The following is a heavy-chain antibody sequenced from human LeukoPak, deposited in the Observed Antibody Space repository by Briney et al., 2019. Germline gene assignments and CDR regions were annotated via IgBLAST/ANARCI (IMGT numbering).Heavy chain of an antibody. CDR3: ARQDSSGYDN. CDR2: INHSGST. J-gene: IGHJ4*02. Sequence: SETLSLTCTVSGGSISSYYWSWIRQPPGKGLEWIGEINHSGSTNYNPSLKSRVTISVDTSKNQFSLKLSSVTAADTAVYYCARQDSSGYDNWGQGTLVTVSS. D-gene: IGHD3-22*01. CDR1: GGSISSYY. V-gene: IGHV4-34*01.